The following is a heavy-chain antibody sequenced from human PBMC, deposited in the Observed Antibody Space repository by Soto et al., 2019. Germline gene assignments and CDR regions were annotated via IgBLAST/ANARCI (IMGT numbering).Heavy chain of an antibody. CDR3: ARVGRVIRDAFDI. V-gene: IGHV3-74*01. J-gene: IGHJ3*02. CDR1: GFSFSSYW. CDR2: INSDGSST. Sequence: EVQLVESGGGLVQPGGSLRLSCAASGFSFSSYWMHWVRQAPGKGLVWVSRINSDGSSTSYADSVKGRFTISRDNAKNTLYLQMNSLRAEDTAVYYCARVGRVIRDAFDIWGQGTMVTVSS. D-gene: IGHD3-16*02.